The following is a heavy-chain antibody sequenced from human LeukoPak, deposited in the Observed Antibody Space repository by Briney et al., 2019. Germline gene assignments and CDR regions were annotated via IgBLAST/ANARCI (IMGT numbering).Heavy chain of an antibody. J-gene: IGHJ4*02. CDR1: GGSISSGSYY. V-gene: IGHV4-61*02. D-gene: IGHD6-13*01. CDR2: IYTSGST. Sequence: SVTLSLTCTVSGGSISSGSYYWSWIRQPAGKGLEWIGRIYTSGSTNYNPSLKSRVTISVDTSKNQFSLKLSSVTAADTAVYYCARESIAAAGFDYWGQGTLVTVSS. CDR3: ARESIAAAGFDY.